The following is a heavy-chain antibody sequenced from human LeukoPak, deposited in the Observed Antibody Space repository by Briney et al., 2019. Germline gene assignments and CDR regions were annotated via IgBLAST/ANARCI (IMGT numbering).Heavy chain of an antibody. J-gene: IGHJ4*02. V-gene: IGHV3-7*01. D-gene: IGHD4-11*01. Sequence: GGSLRLSCAASGFTFSSHRMSWVRQAPGKGLEWVANIKTDGSQIYYLDSVKGRFTISRDNTRNSMYLQMNSLRAEDTAVYYCARGDSNYGGGLDYWGQGTLVTVSS. CDR3: ARGDSNYGGGLDY. CDR2: IKTDGSQI. CDR1: GFTFSSHR.